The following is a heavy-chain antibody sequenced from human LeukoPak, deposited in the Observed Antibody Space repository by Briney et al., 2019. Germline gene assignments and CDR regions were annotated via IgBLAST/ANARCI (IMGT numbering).Heavy chain of an antibody. CDR1: GFTFSNFW. D-gene: IGHD1-26*01. Sequence: PGGSLRLSCTASGFTFSNFWMGWVRQAPGKGLEWVANIKQDETEKFYLGSVKGRFTISRDNAKNSLYLQMNSLRDEDTAVYYCARDYRIVGAEPYYFDYWGQGTLVTVSS. J-gene: IGHJ4*02. V-gene: IGHV3-7*01. CDR3: ARDYRIVGAEPYYFDY. CDR2: IKQDETEK.